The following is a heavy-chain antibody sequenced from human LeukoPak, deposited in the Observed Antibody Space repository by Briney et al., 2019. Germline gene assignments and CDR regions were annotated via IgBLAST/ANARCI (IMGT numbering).Heavy chain of an antibody. J-gene: IGHJ4*02. CDR2: SGISGNT. CDR3: ARGKLELTILDY. V-gene: IGHV4-61*02. D-gene: IGHD1-7*01. Sequence: PSQTLSLTCTVSSGSISSGRYYWSWIRQPAGKGLEWIGRSGISGNTYYNPSLKSRVTISVDTSKNQFSLKLNSVTAADTAVYYCARGKLELTILDYWGQGTLVTVSS. CDR1: SGSISSGRYY.